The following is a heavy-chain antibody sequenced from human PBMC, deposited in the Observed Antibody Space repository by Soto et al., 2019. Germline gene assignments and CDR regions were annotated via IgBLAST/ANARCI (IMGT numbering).Heavy chain of an antibody. J-gene: IGHJ4*02. D-gene: IGHD3-22*01. CDR1: GFTFRSYG. V-gene: IGHV3-33*01. Sequence: QVQLVESGGGVVQPGRSLRLSCAASGFTFRSYGMHWVRKTPTKGLEWVAVIWYDGSRRYYADSVNGRFTISRDDSKNTLYLQINSLRAEDTAVYYCARDSGVVAVDLDYWGQGVLVTVSS. CDR3: ARDSGVVAVDLDY. CDR2: IWYDGSRR.